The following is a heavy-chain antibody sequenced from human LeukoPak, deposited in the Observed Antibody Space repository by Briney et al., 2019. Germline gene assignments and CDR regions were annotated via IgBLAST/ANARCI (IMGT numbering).Heavy chain of an antibody. CDR2: IIPIFGTA. V-gene: IGHV1-69*01. CDR3: ARNYGDYVGPFDY. D-gene: IGHD4-17*01. J-gene: IGHJ4*02. CDR1: GGTFSNYA. Sequence: GASVKVSCKASGGTFSNYAISWVRQAPGQGLEWMGGIIPIFGTANYAQKFQGRVTITADESTSTAYMELSSLRSEDTAVYYCARNYGDYVGPFDYWGQGTLVTVSS.